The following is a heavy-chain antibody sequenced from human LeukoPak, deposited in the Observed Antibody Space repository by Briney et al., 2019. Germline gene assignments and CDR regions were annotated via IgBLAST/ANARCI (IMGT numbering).Heavy chain of an antibody. J-gene: IGHJ4*02. Sequence: GGSLRLSCAASGFTFSSYGMHWVRQAPGKGLEWVAVIWYDGRNKYYADSVKGRFTISRDNSKNTLYLQMNSLRAEDTAVYSCAKVALLGYCSSSTCPLDYWGQGTLVTVSS. CDR2: IWYDGRNK. V-gene: IGHV3-33*06. CDR3: AKVALLGYCSSSTCPLDY. D-gene: IGHD2-2*01. CDR1: GFTFSSYG.